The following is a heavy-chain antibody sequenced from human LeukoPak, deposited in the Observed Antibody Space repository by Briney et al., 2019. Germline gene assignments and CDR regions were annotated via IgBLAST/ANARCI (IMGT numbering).Heavy chain of an antibody. V-gene: IGHV4-34*01. D-gene: IGHD3-9*01. CDR2: IDHSGST. CDR3: ARGPQTYYDILTGLSF. CDR1: GGSFSVYY. Sequence: SETLSLTCAVYGGSFSVYYWSWIRQPPGKGLEWIGEIDHSGSTNYNTSLKSRVTISVDTSKNQFSLKLSSVTAAATALYYCARGPQTYYDILTGLSFWGQGTLVTVSS. J-gene: IGHJ4*02.